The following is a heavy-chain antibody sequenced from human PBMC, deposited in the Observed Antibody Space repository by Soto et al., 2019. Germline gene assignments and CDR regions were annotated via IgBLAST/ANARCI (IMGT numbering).Heavy chain of an antibody. D-gene: IGHD3-22*01. CDR3: ARDSYYYDSSRRWFDP. J-gene: IGHJ5*02. CDR1: GGSISSYY. Sequence: SETLSLTCTVSGGSISSYYWSWIRQPPGKGLEWIGYIYYSGSTNYNPSLKSRVTISVDTSKNQFSLKLSSVTAADTAVYYCARDSYYYDSSRRWFDPWGQGTLVTVSS. V-gene: IGHV4-59*01. CDR2: IYYSGST.